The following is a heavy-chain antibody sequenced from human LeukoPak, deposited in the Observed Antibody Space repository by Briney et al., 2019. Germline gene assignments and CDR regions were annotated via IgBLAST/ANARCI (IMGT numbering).Heavy chain of an antibody. Sequence: PSETLSLTCTVSGGSISSYYWSWIRQPPGKGLEWIGYIYYSGSTNYNPSLKSRVTISVDTSKNQFSLKLSSVTAADTAVHYCARSRRGTVYYFDYWGQGTLVTVSS. CDR3: ARSRRGTVYYFDY. CDR1: GGSISSYY. CDR2: IYYSGST. V-gene: IGHV4-59*01. D-gene: IGHD3-10*01. J-gene: IGHJ4*02.